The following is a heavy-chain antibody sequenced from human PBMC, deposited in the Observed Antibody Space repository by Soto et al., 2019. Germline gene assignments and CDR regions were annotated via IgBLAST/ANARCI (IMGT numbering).Heavy chain of an antibody. CDR3: ARGVRERYSSVSYYFDY. CDR2: INPNSGGT. J-gene: IGHJ4*02. Sequence: ASVKVSCKASGYTFTCYYMHWLRQAPGQGLAWMGWINPNSGGTNYAQKFQGRVTNPRDTSISTAYMELSRLRSDDTAVHYLARGVRERYSSVSYYFDYWGQGTLVTVSS. D-gene: IGHD6-19*01. V-gene: IGHV1-2*02. CDR1: GYTFTCYY.